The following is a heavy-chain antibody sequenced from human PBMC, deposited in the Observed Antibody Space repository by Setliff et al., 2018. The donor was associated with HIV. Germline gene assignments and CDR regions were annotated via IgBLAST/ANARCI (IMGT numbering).Heavy chain of an antibody. CDR1: GFTFSSYW. CDR3: ALTPYSSASLSY. J-gene: IGHJ4*02. D-gene: IGHD6-6*01. V-gene: IGHV3-74*01. CDR2: IKSDGSST. Sequence: GGSLRLSCAASGFTFSSYWMHWVRQAPGKGLVWVSRIKSDGSSTSYADSVKGRFTISRDNAKNTLYLQMNSLRAEDTAGYYCALTPYSSASLSYWGQGNLVTVSS.